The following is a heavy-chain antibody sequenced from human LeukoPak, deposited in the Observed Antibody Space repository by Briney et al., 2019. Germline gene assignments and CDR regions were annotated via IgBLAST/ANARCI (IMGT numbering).Heavy chain of an antibody. CDR1: GFTFSSYG. D-gene: IGHD2-2*01. V-gene: IGHV3-30*03. CDR2: IPYDGSNK. CDR3: ARSQYQLLSYFDY. J-gene: IGHJ4*02. Sequence: GGSLLLSCAASGFTFSSYGMHGVRQAPGKGLEGVAVIPYDGSNKYYADSVKGRFTISRDNSKNTLYLQMNSLRAEDTAVYYCARSQYQLLSYFDYWGQGTLVTVSS.